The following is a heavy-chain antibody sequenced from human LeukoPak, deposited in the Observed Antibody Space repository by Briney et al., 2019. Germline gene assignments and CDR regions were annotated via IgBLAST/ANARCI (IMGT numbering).Heavy chain of an antibody. D-gene: IGHD6-13*01. J-gene: IGHJ4*02. Sequence: ASVKVSCKASGYTFTGYYMHWVRQAPGQGLEWMGWINPNSGGTNYAQKFQGRVTMTRDTSTSTAYMELRSLRSNDTAVYYCASGAGSWDNFDYWGQGTLVTVPS. V-gene: IGHV1-2*02. CDR1: GYTFTGYY. CDR3: ASGAGSWDNFDY. CDR2: INPNSGGT.